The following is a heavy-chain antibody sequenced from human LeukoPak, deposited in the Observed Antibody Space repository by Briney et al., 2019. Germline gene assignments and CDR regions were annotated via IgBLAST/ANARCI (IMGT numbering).Heavy chain of an antibody. CDR3: ASSGYYYGSGSYALDY. Sequence: GGSLRLSCAASGFTFSGYTMSWVRQAPGKGLEWVSSILGSGSTSYYADSVKGRFTISRDNAKNSLYLQMNSLRAEDTAVYYCASSGYYYGSGSYALDYWGQGTLVTVSS. CDR1: GFTFSGYT. CDR2: ILGSGSTS. J-gene: IGHJ4*02. V-gene: IGHV3-23*01. D-gene: IGHD3-10*01.